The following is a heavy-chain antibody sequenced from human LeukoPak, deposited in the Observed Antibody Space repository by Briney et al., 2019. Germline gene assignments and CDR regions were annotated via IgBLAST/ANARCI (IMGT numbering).Heavy chain of an antibody. Sequence: SETLSLTCTVSGGSISSYYWSWIRQPAGKGPEWIGRIYTSGSTNYNPSLKSRVTMSVDTSKNQFSLKLSSVTAADTAVYYCAREEEDYYDSSGYYGDWGQGTLVTVSS. CDR2: IYTSGST. D-gene: IGHD3-22*01. CDR1: GGSISSYY. V-gene: IGHV4-4*07. J-gene: IGHJ4*02. CDR3: AREEEDYYDSSGYYGD.